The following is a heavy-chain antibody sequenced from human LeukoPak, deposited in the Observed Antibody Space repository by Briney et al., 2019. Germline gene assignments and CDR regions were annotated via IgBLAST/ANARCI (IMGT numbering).Heavy chain of an antibody. Sequence: GRSLRLSCAAPGFIFSNYDMHWVRQAPGKGLEWVAVIWYDGSDKHYADSVQGRFTISRDNSKNSLYLQMNSLRAEDTALYYCARRVQYYFDYWGQGTLVTVSS. J-gene: IGHJ4*02. CDR2: IWYDGSDK. CDR1: GFIFSNYD. CDR3: ARRVQYYFDY. V-gene: IGHV3-33*01.